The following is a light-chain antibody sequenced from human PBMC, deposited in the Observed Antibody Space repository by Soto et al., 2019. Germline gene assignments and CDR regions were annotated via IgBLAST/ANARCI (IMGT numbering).Light chain of an antibody. V-gene: IGKV1-39*01. J-gene: IGKJ1*01. CDR3: QHSYGTPWT. CDR1: QNIRTY. Sequence: DIQMTQSPSSLAASVGDRVTITCRASQNIRTYLNWYQQKPGKAPNLLIYAVSSLQSEVPSRFSGSGSGTDFSLNSRSLQPEDFATYYSQHSYGTPWTFGQGTKVEIK. CDR2: AVS.